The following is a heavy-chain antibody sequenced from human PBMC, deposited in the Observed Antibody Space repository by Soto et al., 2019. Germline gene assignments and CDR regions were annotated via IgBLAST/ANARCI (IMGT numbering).Heavy chain of an antibody. CDR3: ARVQFYSGSGNYYHLMFDL. V-gene: IGHV4-30-2*01. CDR2: IYHSGNN. Sequence: SETLSLPCTVYGCSVSGYCYTWSWIRQPPGVGREWIGYIYHSGNNLYNPSLKTRLTMSLDRSKNRFSLTLQSMPAADTAVSYCARVQFYSGSGNYYHLMFDLWGQGTQVTFSS. CDR1: GCSVSGYCYT. D-gene: IGHD3-10*01. J-gene: IGHJ5*02.